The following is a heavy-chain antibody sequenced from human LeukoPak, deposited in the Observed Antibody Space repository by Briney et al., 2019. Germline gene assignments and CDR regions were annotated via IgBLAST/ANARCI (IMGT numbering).Heavy chain of an antibody. CDR1: GFTFSSYT. Sequence: GGSLRLSFAASGFTFSSYTMNWVRQAPGKGLEWVSSISGSSTYIYYGDSEKGRFTISRDNAKNSLYLQINSLRAEDTAVYYCAKGGYYDLDAFDIWGQGTMVTVSS. CDR3: AKGGYYDLDAFDI. V-gene: IGHV3-21*01. CDR2: ISGSSTYI. J-gene: IGHJ3*02. D-gene: IGHD1-26*01.